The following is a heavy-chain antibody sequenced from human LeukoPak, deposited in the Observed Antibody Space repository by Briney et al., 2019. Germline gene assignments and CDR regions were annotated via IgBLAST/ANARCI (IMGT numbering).Heavy chain of an antibody. CDR3: ARRGPYFDY. CDR1: GFTFSSHG. Sequence: GGSLRLSCTASGFTFSSHGMNWVRQAPGKGLEWISYISSTSTDIYYVDSVKGRFTISRDNAKNSLYLQMNSLRPEDTSIYYCARRGPYFDYWGQGILVTVSS. J-gene: IGHJ4*02. D-gene: IGHD3-10*01. V-gene: IGHV3-21*05. CDR2: ISSTSTDI.